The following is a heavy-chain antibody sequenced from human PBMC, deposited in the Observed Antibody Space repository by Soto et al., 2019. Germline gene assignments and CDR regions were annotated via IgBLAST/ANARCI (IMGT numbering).Heavy chain of an antibody. CDR2: IYYSGRT. D-gene: IGHD3-22*01. Sequence: SETLSLTCTVSGGSFRSYYWSWIRQPPGKGLEWIGHIYYSGRTNYNPSLKSRVTISGDTSKDQLSLKLSSVTAADTAVYYCARDYYYDSRGYPGAYYYGMDVWGQGTTVTVSS. CDR3: ARDYYYDSRGYPGAYYYGMDV. V-gene: IGHV4-59*01. J-gene: IGHJ6*02. CDR1: GGSFRSYY.